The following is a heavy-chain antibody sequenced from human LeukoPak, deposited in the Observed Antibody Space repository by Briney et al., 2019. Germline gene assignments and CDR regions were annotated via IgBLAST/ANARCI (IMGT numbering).Heavy chain of an antibody. Sequence: SETLSLTCTVSGGSISSSSYYWGWIRQPPGKGLEWIGSIYYSGSTYYNPSLKSRVTISVDTSKNQFSLKLSSVTAADTAVYYCARCTPNYDFWSGGPYYFDYWGQGTLVTVSS. J-gene: IGHJ4*02. D-gene: IGHD3-3*01. V-gene: IGHV4-39*01. CDR2: IYYSGST. CDR3: ARCTPNYDFWSGGPYYFDY. CDR1: GGSISSSSYY.